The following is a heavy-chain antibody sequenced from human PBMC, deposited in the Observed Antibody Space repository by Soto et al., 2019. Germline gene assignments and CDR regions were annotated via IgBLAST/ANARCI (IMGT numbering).Heavy chain of an antibody. Sequence: QVQLVQSGAEVKKPGSSVKVSCKASGGTFSSYAISWVRQAPGQGREWMGGIIPIFGTANYAQKFQGRVTITANESTSTAYMELSSLRSEDTAVYYCARKRDYYDSSGYYGGFDYWGQGTLVTVSS. D-gene: IGHD3-22*01. CDR3: ARKRDYYDSSGYYGGFDY. J-gene: IGHJ4*02. CDR1: GGTFSSYA. CDR2: IIPIFGTA. V-gene: IGHV1-69*01.